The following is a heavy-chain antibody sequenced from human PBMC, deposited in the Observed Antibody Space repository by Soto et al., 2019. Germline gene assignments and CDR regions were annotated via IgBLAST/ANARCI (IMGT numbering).Heavy chain of an antibody. J-gene: IGHJ4*02. CDR3: ARDCSSTSCQMPHF. Sequence: GWSLRLSCAASGFTFSSYWMYWVRQAPGERPVWVSRISGDGSTTRYADSVKGRLTISRDNARNTLFLQVSSLRAEDTAVYYCARDCSSTSCQMPHFWGQGTLVTVSS. D-gene: IGHD2-2*01. CDR2: ISGDGSTT. V-gene: IGHV3-74*01. CDR1: GFTFSSYW.